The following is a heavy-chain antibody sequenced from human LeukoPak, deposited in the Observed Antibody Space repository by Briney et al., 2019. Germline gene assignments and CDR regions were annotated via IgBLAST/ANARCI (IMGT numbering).Heavy chain of an antibody. J-gene: IGHJ4*02. CDR1: GFTFSSYS. CDR3: ARDLDYYGSGSYAFDF. Sequence: GGSLRLSCAASGFTFSSYSMNWVRQAPGKGLEWVSYISSSGSTIYYADSVKGRFTISRDNAKNSLYLQMNSLRAEDTAAYYCARDLDYYGSGSYAFDFWGQGTLVTVSS. D-gene: IGHD3-10*01. V-gene: IGHV3-48*04. CDR2: ISSSGSTI.